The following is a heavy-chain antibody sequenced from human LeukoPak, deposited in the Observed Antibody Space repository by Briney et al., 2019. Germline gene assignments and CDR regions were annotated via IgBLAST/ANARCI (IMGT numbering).Heavy chain of an antibody. J-gene: IGHJ5*02. CDR1: GGSTSSYY. V-gene: IGHV4-59*12. D-gene: IGHD2-2*01. Sequence: SETLSLTCTVSGGSTSSYYWSWIRQPPGKGLEWIGYIYYSGSTNYNPSLKSRVTMSVDTSKNQFSLKLSSVTAADTAVYYCARSCSSTSCYVFDPWGQGTLVTVSS. CDR2: IYYSGST. CDR3: ARSCSSTSCYVFDP.